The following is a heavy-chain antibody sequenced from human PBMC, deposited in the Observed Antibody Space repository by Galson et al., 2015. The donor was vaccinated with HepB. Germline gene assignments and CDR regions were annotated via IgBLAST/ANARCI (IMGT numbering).Heavy chain of an antibody. V-gene: IGHV3-43*01. J-gene: IGHJ6*02. D-gene: IGHD3-10*01. Sequence: SLRLSCAASGFSFDDYAMHWVRQRPGKGLEWVSPINSDGITTYYADSVKGRFTISRDNNKNSLYLEMTSLRTEDTALYYCAKDVDGGFYYVAMDVWGRGTTVTVSS. CDR3: AKDVDGGFYYVAMDV. CDR2: INSDGITT. CDR1: GFSFDDYA.